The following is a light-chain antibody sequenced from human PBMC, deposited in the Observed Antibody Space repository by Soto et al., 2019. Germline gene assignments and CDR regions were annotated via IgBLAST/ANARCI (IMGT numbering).Light chain of an antibody. CDR2: EVV. Sequence: QSALTQPASVSGSPGQSITISCTGTSGDIGTYNYVSWYQQHPGKVPKLIIYEVVHRPSGVSNRFSGNKSGNTASLTISGLQAEDEADYYCSSYRSGSTLFGGGTQLTVL. CDR3: SSYRSGSTL. V-gene: IGLV2-14*01. J-gene: IGLJ2*01. CDR1: SGDIGTYNY.